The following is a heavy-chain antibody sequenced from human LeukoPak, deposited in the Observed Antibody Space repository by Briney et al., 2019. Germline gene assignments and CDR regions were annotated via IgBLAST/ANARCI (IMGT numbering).Heavy chain of an antibody. Sequence: ASVKVSCKASGYTFTSYYMHWVRQAPGQGLEWMGIINPSGGSTSYAQKFQGRVTMTRDTSISTAYMELSRLRSDDTAVYYCARGGYYYDSSGPTPPDYWGQGTLVTVSS. CDR2: INPSGGST. D-gene: IGHD3-22*01. CDR3: ARGGYYYDSSGPTPPDY. V-gene: IGHV1-46*01. J-gene: IGHJ4*02. CDR1: GYTFTSYY.